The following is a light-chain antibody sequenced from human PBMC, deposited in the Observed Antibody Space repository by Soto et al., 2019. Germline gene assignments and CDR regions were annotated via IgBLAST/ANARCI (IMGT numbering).Light chain of an antibody. CDR3: QQYGSPVT. CDR2: GAS. J-gene: IGKJ2*01. Sequence: EIVLTQSPGTLSLSPGERATLSCRASQSVSSSYLAWYQQKPGQAPRLLIYGASSRATGIPDRFSGSGSGTDFTRTISSLEPEDFAVYYCQQYGSPVTFGQGTKLEIK. V-gene: IGKV3-20*01. CDR1: QSVSSSY.